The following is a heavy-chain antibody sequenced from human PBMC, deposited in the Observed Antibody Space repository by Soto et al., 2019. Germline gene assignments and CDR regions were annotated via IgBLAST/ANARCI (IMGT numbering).Heavy chain of an antibody. CDR3: AREVKYSSSWYTWWFDP. CDR2: ISAYNGNT. V-gene: IGHV1-18*01. CDR1: GYTFTSYG. J-gene: IGHJ5*02. D-gene: IGHD6-13*01. Sequence: ASVKVSCKASGYTFTSYGISWVRQAPGQGLEWMGWISAYNGNTNYAQKLQGRVTMTTDTSTSTAYMELRSLRSDDTAVYYCAREVKYSSSWYTWWFDPWGQGTLVTVSS.